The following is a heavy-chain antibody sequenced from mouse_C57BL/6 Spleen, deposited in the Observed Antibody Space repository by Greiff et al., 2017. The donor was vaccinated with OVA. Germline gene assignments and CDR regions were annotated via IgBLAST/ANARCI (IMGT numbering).Heavy chain of an antibody. D-gene: IGHD1-1*01. CDR3: ASHYYGTFDY. V-gene: IGHV3-6*01. CDR2: ISYDSSN. Sequence: DVQLQESGPGLVKPSQSLSLTCSVTGYSITSGYYWNWIRQFPGNKLEWMSYISYDSSNNYKPSLKNRISITRDTSKNQFFLKLNSVTTEDTATYYGASHYYGTFDYWGQGTTLTVSS. CDR1: GYSITSGYY. J-gene: IGHJ2*01.